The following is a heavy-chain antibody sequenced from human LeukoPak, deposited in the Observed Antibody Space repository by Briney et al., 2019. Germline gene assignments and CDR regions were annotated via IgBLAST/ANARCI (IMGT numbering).Heavy chain of an antibody. CDR1: GFTFSDYY. V-gene: IGHV3-11*01. J-gene: IGHJ1*01. Sequence: GGSLRLSCAASGFTFSDYYMSWIRQAPGKGLEWISYISSSSRIIYYADSVKGRFTTSRDNAQSSMYLQMNSLRAEDTAVYYCAGANYGGNPRYFQHWGQGTLVTVSS. CDR3: AGANYGGNPRYFQH. D-gene: IGHD4-23*01. CDR2: ISSSSRII.